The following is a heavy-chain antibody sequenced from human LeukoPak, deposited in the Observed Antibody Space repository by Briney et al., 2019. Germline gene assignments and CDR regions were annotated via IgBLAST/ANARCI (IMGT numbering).Heavy chain of an antibody. CDR1: GYTFSSYG. CDR3: ARDCSGSSCYWIH. V-gene: IGHV1-18*01. CDR2: ISAYNGNT. J-gene: IGHJ4*02. Sequence: ASVKVSCKASGYTFSSYGISWVRQAPGQRLEWLGYISAYNGNTNYAQKVQGRITMTTDTSTSTAYMEMRSLRSDDTAVYYCARDCSGSSCYWIHWGQGTLVTVSS. D-gene: IGHD2-15*01.